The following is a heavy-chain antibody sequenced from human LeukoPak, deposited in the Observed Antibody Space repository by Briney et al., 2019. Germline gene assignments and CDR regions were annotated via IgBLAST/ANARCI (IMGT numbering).Heavy chain of an antibody. D-gene: IGHD5-12*01. J-gene: IGHJ4*02. V-gene: IGHV3-73*01. Sequence: PGGSLRLSCAASGFTFSGSAMHWVRQASGKGLEWVGRIRSKANSYATAYAASVKGRFTIFRDDSKNTAYLQMNSLKTEDTAVYYCTRETEWLRLTGELEDDNDYWGQGTLVTVSS. CDR2: IRSKANSYAT. CDR1: GFTFSGSA. CDR3: TRETEWLRLTGELEDDNDY.